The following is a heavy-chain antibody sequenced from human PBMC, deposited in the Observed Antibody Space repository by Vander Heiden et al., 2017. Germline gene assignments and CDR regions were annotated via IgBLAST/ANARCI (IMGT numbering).Heavy chain of an antibody. CDR1: GYTFNTYW. CDR3: AREGHWGFFES. CDR2: IDPSDSYT. D-gene: IGHD7-27*01. Sequence: EVQLVQSGAAVKKPGESLRISCKASGYTFNTYWITWVRQMPGKGLEWMGRIDPSDSYTNFSPSFRGRVTISADKSIATAYLQWRSLKASDTAIYYCAREGHWGFFESWGQGSLGTVSS. V-gene: IGHV5-10-1*03. J-gene: IGHJ4*02.